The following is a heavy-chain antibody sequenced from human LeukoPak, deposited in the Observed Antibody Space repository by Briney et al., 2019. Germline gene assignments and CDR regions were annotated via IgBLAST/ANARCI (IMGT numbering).Heavy chain of an antibody. CDR3: AKRGVVIRVFLVGFHKEAYYFDS. CDR1: GITLGNYG. CDR2: ISDSGGST. D-gene: IGHD3-10*01. Sequence: GGSLRLSCAVSGITLGNYGMSWVRQPPGKGLEWFAGISDSGGSTNYADSVKGRFTISRDTPRNTLYLQMNSLRAEDTAVYFCAKRGVVIRVFLVGFHKEAYYFDSWGQGALVTVSS. J-gene: IGHJ4*02. V-gene: IGHV3-23*01.